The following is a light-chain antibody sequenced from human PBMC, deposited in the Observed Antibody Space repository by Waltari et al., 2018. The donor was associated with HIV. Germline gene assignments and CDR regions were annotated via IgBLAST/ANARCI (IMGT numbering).Light chain of an antibody. V-gene: IGLV1-40*01. CDR1: SSNIGADYH. CDR2: GYN. CDR3: HSYDSSLDGWV. J-gene: IGLJ3*02. Sequence: QSVLTQPPSESGAPGQRVTISCTGSSSNIGADYHVNWYQQLPGTAPKLLIYGYNNRPSGVPDRFSGSKSGTSASLAITGLQAEDEADYYCHSYDSSLDGWVFGGGTKLTVL.